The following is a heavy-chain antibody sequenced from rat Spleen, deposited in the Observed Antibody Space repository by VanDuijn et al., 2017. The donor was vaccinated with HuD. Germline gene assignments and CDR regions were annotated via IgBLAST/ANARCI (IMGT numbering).Heavy chain of an antibody. V-gene: IGHV2-34*01. D-gene: IGHD3-8*01. Sequence: QVQLKESGPGLVQPSETLSLTCTVSGFSLSSYSVSWVRQPSGKGPEWMGRMWYDGDTAYNSALESRLSISRDTSKNQVFLKINSRQTEDTGTYSFSRDGQSSYWNFDIWGPGTMVTVSS. J-gene: IGHJ1*01. CDR3: SRDGQSSYWNFDI. CDR2: MWYDGDT. CDR1: GFSLSSYS.